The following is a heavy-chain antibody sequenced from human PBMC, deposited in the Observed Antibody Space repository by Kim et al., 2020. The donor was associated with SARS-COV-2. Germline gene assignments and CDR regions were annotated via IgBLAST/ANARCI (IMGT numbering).Heavy chain of an antibody. J-gene: IGHJ5*02. CDR3: ARHSRSGDWFDP. Sequence: YYNPSLKSRVTIAVDTSKNRFALKLSSVTAADTAVYYCARHSRSGDWFDPWGQGTLVTVSS. V-gene: IGHV4-39*01. D-gene: IGHD3-10*01.